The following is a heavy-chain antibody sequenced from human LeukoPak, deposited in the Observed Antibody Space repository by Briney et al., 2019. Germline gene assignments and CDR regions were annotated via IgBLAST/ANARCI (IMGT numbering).Heavy chain of an antibody. CDR2: ISGSGGST. J-gene: IGHJ6*02. CDR1: GFTFSSYA. V-gene: IGHV3-23*01. CDR3: AKKESGFYDTLTGYDRGFMDV. D-gene: IGHD3-9*01. Sequence: GGSLRLSCAASGFTFSSYAMSWVRQAPGKGLEWVSAISGSGGSTYYADSVKGRFTISRDNSKNTLYLQMNSLRAEDTAVYYCAKKESGFYDTLTGYDRGFMDVWGQGTTVTVSS.